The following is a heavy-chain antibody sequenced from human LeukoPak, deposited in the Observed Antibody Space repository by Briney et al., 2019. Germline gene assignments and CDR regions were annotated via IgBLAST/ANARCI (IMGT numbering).Heavy chain of an antibody. CDR1: GFTFSNYR. CDR2: ITSSRNHM. J-gene: IGHJ6*02. V-gene: IGHV3-21*04. Sequence: GGSLRLSCAASGFTFSNYRVNWVRQAPGKGLEWVSSITSSRNHMYYADSVKGRFTISRDNAKNSLYLQMNSLRAEDTAVYYCARGIAVAGHYYYYGMDVWGQGTTVTVSS. D-gene: IGHD6-19*01. CDR3: ARGIAVAGHYYYYGMDV.